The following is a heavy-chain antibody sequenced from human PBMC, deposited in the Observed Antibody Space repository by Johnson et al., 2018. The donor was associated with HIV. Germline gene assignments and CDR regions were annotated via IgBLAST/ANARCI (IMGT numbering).Heavy chain of an antibody. J-gene: IGHJ3*02. Sequence: QVQLVESGGGVVQPGRSVRLSCAASGLSFSDYGMHWVRQAPGKGLEWVAVISFDGTNEYYADSVKGRFTISSDNSNNTLYLQMNSLRAEDTAVYYCARGRITMIVVDLRGGGFDIWGQGTMVTVSS. V-gene: IGHV3-30*04. CDR2: ISFDGTNE. D-gene: IGHD3-22*01. CDR1: GLSFSDYG. CDR3: ARGRITMIVVDLRGGGFDI.